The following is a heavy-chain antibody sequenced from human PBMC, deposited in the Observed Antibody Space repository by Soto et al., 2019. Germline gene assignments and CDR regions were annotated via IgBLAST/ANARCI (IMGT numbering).Heavy chain of an antibody. V-gene: IGHV4-39*01. D-gene: IGHD3-16*02. CDR1: GGSISSSSYY. CDR2: IYYSGST. Sequence: SETLSLTCTVSGGSISSSSYYWGWIRQPPXKGLEWIGSIYYSGSTYYNPSLKSRVTISVDTSKNQFSLKLSSVTAADTAVYYCARLNSHDYVWGSYRYTPYYFDYWGQGTLVTVSS. CDR3: ARLNSHDYVWGSYRYTPYYFDY. J-gene: IGHJ4*02.